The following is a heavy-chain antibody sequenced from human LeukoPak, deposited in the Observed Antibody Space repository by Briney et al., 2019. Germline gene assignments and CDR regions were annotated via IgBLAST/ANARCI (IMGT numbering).Heavy chain of an antibody. CDR2: LSFDGSTK. CDR3: ARGSSTNCYGGNCFYYYMAV. Sequence: GGSLRLSCAASGFTFSTYAMHWVRQAPGKGLEWVAVLSFDGSTKYYADSVKGRFTMSRDNSKNTLYLQMNSLRVEDTAVYYCARGSSTNCYGGNCFYYYMAVWGKGTTVTVSS. J-gene: IGHJ6*03. CDR1: GFTFSTYA. V-gene: IGHV3-30*04. D-gene: IGHD2-2*01.